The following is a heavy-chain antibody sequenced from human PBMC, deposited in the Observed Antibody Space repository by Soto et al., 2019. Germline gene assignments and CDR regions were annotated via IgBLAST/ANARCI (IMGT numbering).Heavy chain of an antibody. CDR3: ARHANYYDSSGYGGDAFDI. V-gene: IGHV5-51*01. D-gene: IGHD3-22*01. CDR1: GYSFTSYW. J-gene: IGHJ3*02. CDR2: IYPGDSDT. Sequence: GESLKISCKGSGYSFTSYWIGWVRQMPGKGLEWMGIIYPGDSDTRYSPSFQGQVTISADKSISTAYLQWSSLKASDTAMYYCARHANYYDSSGYGGDAFDIWGQGTMVTVSS.